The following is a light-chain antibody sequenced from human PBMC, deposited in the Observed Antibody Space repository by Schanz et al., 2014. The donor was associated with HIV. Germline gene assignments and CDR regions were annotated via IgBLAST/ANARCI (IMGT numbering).Light chain of an antibody. CDR1: QTVSSSS. V-gene: IGKV3-20*01. Sequence: EIVLTQSPDTLSLSPGERATLSCRASQTVSSSSLAWYQQKPGQAPRLLIFGASNRATGIPDRFSGSESGTDFTLTISRVEPEDYAVYYCQQYDSPPWTFGQGTKVEVK. J-gene: IGKJ1*01. CDR2: GAS. CDR3: QQYDSPPWT.